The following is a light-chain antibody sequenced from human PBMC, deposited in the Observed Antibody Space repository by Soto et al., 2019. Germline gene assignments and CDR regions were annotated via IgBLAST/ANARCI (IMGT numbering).Light chain of an antibody. CDR1: QRVISY. CDR2: DAS. J-gene: IGKJ1*01. Sequence: EIVLPRSPATRSLAPGDRGTLSCRASQRVISYVAWYQQKPGQAPRLLIYDASNRPTGLPARFSGSGSGTAFPLTTSSLEPADFAVYYCQPRSNSPRKFGQGTKV. CDR3: QPRSNSPRK. V-gene: IGKV3-11*01.